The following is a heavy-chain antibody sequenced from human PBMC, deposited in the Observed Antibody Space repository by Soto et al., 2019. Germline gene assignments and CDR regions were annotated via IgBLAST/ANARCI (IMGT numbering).Heavy chain of an antibody. D-gene: IGHD6-13*01. CDR1: GGSISSYY. J-gene: IGHJ5*02. V-gene: IGHV4-4*07. CDR3: ARDPSSSWEGDNWFDP. CDR2: IYTSGST. Sequence: SETLSLTCTVSGGSISSYYWSWIRQPAGKGLEWIGRIYTSGSTNYNPSLKSRVTMSVDTSKNQFSLKLSSVTAADTAVYYCARDPSSSWEGDNWFDPWGQGTLVTVPQ.